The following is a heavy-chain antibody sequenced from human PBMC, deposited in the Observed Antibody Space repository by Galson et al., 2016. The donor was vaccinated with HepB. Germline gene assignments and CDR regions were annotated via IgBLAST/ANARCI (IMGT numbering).Heavy chain of an antibody. V-gene: IGHV3-33*03. D-gene: IGHD3-9*01. CDR3: AKGDLLTGSTWGYYLDY. CDR2: IWSDENNR. Sequence: SLRLSCAASGFTFKIYGVHWVRQAPGKGLEWVATIWSDENNRYYGDSVKGRFSISRDNSKNTAYLQMNSLRVEDTAVYYRAKGDLLTGSTWGYYLDYWGQGTLVSVSS. CDR1: GFTFKIYG. J-gene: IGHJ4*02.